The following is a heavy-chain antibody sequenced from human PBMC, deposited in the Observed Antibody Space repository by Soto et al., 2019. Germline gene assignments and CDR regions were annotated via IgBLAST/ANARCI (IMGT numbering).Heavy chain of an antibody. CDR1: GGSFIGYY. Sequence: PSETLSLTCAVYGGSFIGYYWSWIRQPPGKGLEWIGEINHSGSTNYNPSLKSRVTISVDTSKNQFSLKLSSVTAGDTAVYYCARGRHYYDSSGYYYVSLDYWGQGTQVTV. V-gene: IGHV4-34*01. CDR3: ARGRHYYDSSGYYYVSLDY. CDR2: INHSGST. J-gene: IGHJ4*02. D-gene: IGHD3-22*01.